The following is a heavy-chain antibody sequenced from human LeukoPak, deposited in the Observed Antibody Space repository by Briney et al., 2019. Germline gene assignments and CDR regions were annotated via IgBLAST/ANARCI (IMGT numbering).Heavy chain of an antibody. Sequence: ASVTVSCTASGYTFTSYAMHWVRQAPGQRLEWMGWIDAGNGNTKYSQKFQGRVTITRDTSASTAYMELSSLRSEDTAVYYCARSANYYGSGSTYFDYWGQGTLVTVSS. CDR2: IDAGNGNT. CDR3: ARSANYYGSGSTYFDY. CDR1: GYTFTSYA. J-gene: IGHJ4*02. D-gene: IGHD3-10*01. V-gene: IGHV1-3*01.